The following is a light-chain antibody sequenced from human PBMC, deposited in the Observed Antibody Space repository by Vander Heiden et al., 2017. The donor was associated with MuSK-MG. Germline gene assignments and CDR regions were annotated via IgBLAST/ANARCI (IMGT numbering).Light chain of an antibody. CDR2: EVS. CDR3: SSYASSYTGV. Sequence: QPARTQPRPVPGSPGPSVTISCTGTSSDVGGYNYVSWYQQHPGKAPKLMIYEVSKRPSGVPDRFSGSKSGNTASLTISGLQAEDEADYYCSSYASSYTGVFGGGTKFTVL. J-gene: IGLJ3*02. V-gene: IGLV2-11*01. CDR1: SSDVGGYNY.